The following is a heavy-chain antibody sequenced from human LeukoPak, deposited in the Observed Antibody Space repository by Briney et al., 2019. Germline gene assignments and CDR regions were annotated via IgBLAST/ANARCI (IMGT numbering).Heavy chain of an antibody. J-gene: IGHJ4*02. Sequence: ASVKVSCKASGGTFSSYAISWVRQAPGQGLEWMGRIIPILGIANYAQKFQGRVTITADKSTSTAYMELSSLRSEDTAVYYCARDQEWRSSTSCYLETDYWGQGTLVTVSS. CDR1: GGTFSSYA. CDR2: IIPILGIA. CDR3: ARDQEWRSSTSCYLETDY. D-gene: IGHD2-2*01. V-gene: IGHV1-69*04.